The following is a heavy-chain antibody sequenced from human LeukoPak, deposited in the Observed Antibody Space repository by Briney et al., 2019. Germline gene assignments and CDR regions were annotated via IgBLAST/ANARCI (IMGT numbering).Heavy chain of an antibody. CDR3: ARHGSGWTFDY. CDR2: ICAYNANT. V-gene: IGHV1-18*01. Sequence: ASVMVSRKASGYNFTRYGISRVRPAAGQGLEWMGWICAYNANTRYAQNLQGRVTMTTDTSTSTAYMELRSLRSDDTAVYYCARHGSGWTFDYWGQGTVVIVSS. CDR1: GYNFTRYG. D-gene: IGHD6-19*01. J-gene: IGHJ4*02.